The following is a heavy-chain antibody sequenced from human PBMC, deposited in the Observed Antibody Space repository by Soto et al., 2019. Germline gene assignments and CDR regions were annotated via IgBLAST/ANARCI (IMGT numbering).Heavy chain of an antibody. Sequence: GGSLRLSCAASGFTFSAYSMNWVRQAPGKGLEWVSVIYSGGSTYYADSVKGRFTISRDNSKNTLYLQMNSLRAEDTAVYYCARSEGQYCSSTSCHSFGDDYYYYYYMDVWGKGTMVTVFS. J-gene: IGHJ6*03. CDR3: ARSEGQYCSSTSCHSFGDDYYYYYYMDV. CDR2: IYSGGST. V-gene: IGHV3-66*01. D-gene: IGHD2-2*01. CDR1: GFTFSAYS.